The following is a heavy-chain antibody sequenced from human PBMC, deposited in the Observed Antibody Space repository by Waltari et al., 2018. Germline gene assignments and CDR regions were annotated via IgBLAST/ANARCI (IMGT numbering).Heavy chain of an antibody. J-gene: IGHJ4*02. CDR2: IKQDGGEK. CDR3: ARVGDSGSSLVDY. V-gene: IGHV3-7*01. Sequence: EVQLVESGGGLVQPGGSLRLSCAASGFTFSSYWMSWVRQAPGKGLEWVANIKQDGGEKNYVDSEKGRVTISRDNAKNSLYLQMNSLRAEDTAGYYCARVGDSGSSLVDYWGQGTLVTVSS. CDR1: GFTFSSYW. D-gene: IGHD1-26*01.